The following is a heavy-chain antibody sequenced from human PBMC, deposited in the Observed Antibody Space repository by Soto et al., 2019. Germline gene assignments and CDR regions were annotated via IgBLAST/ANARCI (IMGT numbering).Heavy chain of an antibody. J-gene: IGHJ4*02. CDR3: AKDMKDSSGWQGPIDY. CDR2: ISGSGGST. Sequence: PGGSLRLSCAASGFTFSSYAMSWVRQAPGKGLEWVSAISGSGGSTYYADSVKGRFTISRDNSKNTLYLQMNSLRAEDTAVYYCAKDMKDSSGWQGPIDYWGQGTLVTVSS. D-gene: IGHD6-19*01. V-gene: IGHV3-23*01. CDR1: GFTFSSYA.